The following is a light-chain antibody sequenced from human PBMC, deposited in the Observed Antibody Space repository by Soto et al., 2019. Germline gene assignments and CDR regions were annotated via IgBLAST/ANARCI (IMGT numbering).Light chain of an antibody. Sequence: DNQRDQSASTLSASVGDRRTVTCRASQSISYWLAWYQQKPGKAPKLLIFDASSLETGVPSRFSGSGSGTEFTLTISSLQPDDFATYYCQQYNNYSWTFGQGTKVDIK. CDR1: QSISYW. CDR3: QQYNNYSWT. CDR2: DAS. V-gene: IGKV1-5*01. J-gene: IGKJ1*01.